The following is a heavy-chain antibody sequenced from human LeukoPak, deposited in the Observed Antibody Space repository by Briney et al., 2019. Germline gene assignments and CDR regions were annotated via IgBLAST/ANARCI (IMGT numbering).Heavy chain of an antibody. V-gene: IGHV3-30*04. J-gene: IGHJ4*02. CDR3: ARRDHGDYGEEY. Sequence: GGSLRLSCAASGFTFSSYAMHWVRQAPGKGLEWVAVISYDGSNKYYADSVKGRFTISRDNSKNTLYLQMNSLRAEETAVYYCARRDHGDYGEEYWGQGTLVTVSS. CDR2: ISYDGSNK. D-gene: IGHD4-17*01. CDR1: GFTFSSYA.